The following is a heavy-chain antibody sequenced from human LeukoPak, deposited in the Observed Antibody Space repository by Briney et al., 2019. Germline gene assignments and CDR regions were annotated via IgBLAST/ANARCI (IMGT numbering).Heavy chain of an antibody. D-gene: IGHD2-21*02. CDR2: INWNGGST. CDR3: ARANPLAYCGGDCRYYMDV. V-gene: IGHV3-20*04. CDR1: GFTFSDYY. Sequence: PGGSLRLSCAASGFTFSDYYMSWVRQAPGKGLEWVSGINWNGGSTGYADSVKGRFTISRDNAKNSLYLQMNSLRAEDTALYYCARANPLAYCGGDCRYYMDVWGKGTSVTVSS. J-gene: IGHJ6*03.